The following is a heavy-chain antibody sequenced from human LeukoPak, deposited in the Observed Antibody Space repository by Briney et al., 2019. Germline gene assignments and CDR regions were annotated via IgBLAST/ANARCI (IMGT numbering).Heavy chain of an antibody. J-gene: IGHJ4*02. CDR3: ARECGGDCYDY. Sequence: PSQTLSLTCAVYGGSFSGYYWSWIRQPPGKGLEWIGEINHSGSTNYNPSLKSRVTISVDTSKNQFSLKLSSVTAADTAVYYCARECGGDCYDYWGQGTLVTVSS. V-gene: IGHV4-34*01. CDR2: INHSGST. CDR1: GGSFSGYY. D-gene: IGHD2-21*02.